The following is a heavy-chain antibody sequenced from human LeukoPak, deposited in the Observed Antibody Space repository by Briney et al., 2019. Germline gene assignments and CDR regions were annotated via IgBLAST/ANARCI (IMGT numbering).Heavy chain of an antibody. J-gene: IGHJ3*02. V-gene: IGHV3-7*01. CDR3: AKPITITGATDGVDI. CDR1: GFAFSTYW. Sequence: PGGSLRLSCAASGFAFSTYWMNWIRQAPGKGLEWVANIKQDGSEKYYLDSVKGRFTISRDNAKNSLYLQMSSLRAEDTAVYYCAKPITITGATDGVDIWGQGAKVTVSS. CDR2: IKQDGSEK. D-gene: IGHD5-12*01.